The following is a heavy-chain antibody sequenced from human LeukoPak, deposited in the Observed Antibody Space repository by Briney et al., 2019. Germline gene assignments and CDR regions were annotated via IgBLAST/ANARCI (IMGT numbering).Heavy chain of an antibody. CDR2: INPSGGST. Sequence: GASVKVSCKASGYTFTSYYMHWVRQAPGQGLEWMGIINPSGGSTSYAQKFQGRVTMTRDMSTSTVYMELSSLRSEDTAVYYCARDHSRFLEPGAYYFDYWGQGTLVTVSS. CDR3: ARDHSRFLEPGAYYFDY. D-gene: IGHD3-3*01. CDR1: GYTFTSYY. J-gene: IGHJ4*02. V-gene: IGHV1-46*01.